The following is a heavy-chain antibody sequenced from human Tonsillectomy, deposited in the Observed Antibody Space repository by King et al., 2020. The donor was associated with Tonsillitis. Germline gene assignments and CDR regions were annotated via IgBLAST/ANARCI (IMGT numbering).Heavy chain of an antibody. Sequence: VQLVESGGGLVQPGGSLRLSCAASGFTFSSYAMSWVRQAPGKGLGWVSAISGSGGSTYYADSVKGRFTISRDNSKNTLYLQMNSLRAEATAVYYGATVGEAWFDPWGQGTLVTVSS. CDR1: GFTFSSYA. CDR3: ATVGEAWFDP. D-gene: IGHD3-10*01. J-gene: IGHJ5*02. V-gene: IGHV3-23*04. CDR2: ISGSGGST.